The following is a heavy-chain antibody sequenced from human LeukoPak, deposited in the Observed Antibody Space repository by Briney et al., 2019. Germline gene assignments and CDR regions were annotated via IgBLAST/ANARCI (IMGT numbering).Heavy chain of an antibody. CDR3: ARAGGGYSSSWYDY. V-gene: IGHV4-59*01. CDR2: IYYSGST. D-gene: IGHD6-13*01. J-gene: IGHJ4*02. CDR1: GGSISSYY. Sequence: SETLSLTCTVSGGSISSYYWSWIRQPPGKGLEWIGYIYYSGSTNCNPSLKSRVTISVDTSKNQFSLKLGSVTAADTAVYYCARAGGGYSSSWYDYWGQGTLVTVSS.